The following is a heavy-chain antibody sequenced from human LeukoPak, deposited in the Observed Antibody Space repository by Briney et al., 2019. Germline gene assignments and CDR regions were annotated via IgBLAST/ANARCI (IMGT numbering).Heavy chain of an antibody. CDR1: GYTFTSYD. V-gene: IGHV1-18*01. Sequence: ASVKVSCKASGYTFTSYDINWVRQAPGQGLEWMGWISAYNGNTNYAQKLQGRVAMTTDTSTSTAYMELRSLRSDDTAVYYCARVPDPQGSGFDPWGQGTLVTVSS. J-gene: IGHJ5*02. CDR3: ARVPDPQGSGFDP. CDR2: ISAYNGNT. D-gene: IGHD3-10*01.